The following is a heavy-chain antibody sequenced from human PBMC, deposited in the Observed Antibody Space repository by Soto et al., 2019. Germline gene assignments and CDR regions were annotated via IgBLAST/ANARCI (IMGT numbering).Heavy chain of an antibody. D-gene: IGHD3-3*01. V-gene: IGHV3-23*01. CDR1: GFTFSSYA. CDR3: ALPPPGAWSGYSNYYGMDV. J-gene: IGHJ6*02. Sequence: GGSLRLSCAASGFTFSSYAMSWVRQAPGKGLEWVSAISGSGGSTYYADSVKGRFTISRDNSKNTLYLQMNSLRAEDTAVYYCALPPPGAWSGYSNYYGMDVWGQGTTVTVSS. CDR2: ISGSGGST.